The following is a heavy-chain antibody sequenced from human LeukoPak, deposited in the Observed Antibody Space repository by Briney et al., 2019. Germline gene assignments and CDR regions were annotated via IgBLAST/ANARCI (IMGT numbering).Heavy chain of an antibody. V-gene: IGHV3-9*01. D-gene: IGHD5-18*01. CDR1: GFTFDDYA. Sequence: GGSLTLSCAAYGFTFDDYAMHWVRQAPGKGLEWVSGISWNSGSIGYADSVKGRFTISRDNAKNSLYLQMNSLRAEDTALYYCAKDMFKDTAMVRYYFDYWGQGTLVTVSS. CDR3: AKDMFKDTAMVRYYFDY. J-gene: IGHJ4*02. CDR2: ISWNSGSI.